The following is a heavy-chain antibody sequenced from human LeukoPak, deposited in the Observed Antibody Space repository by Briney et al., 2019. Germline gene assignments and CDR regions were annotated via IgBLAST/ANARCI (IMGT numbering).Heavy chain of an antibody. CDR3: ARIVTLNWFDP. D-gene: IGHD3-9*01. V-gene: IGHV3-48*01. CDR2: ISSSSSTI. Sequence: GGSLRLSCAASGFTFSSYSMNWVRQAPGEGLEWISYISSSSSTIYYADSVKGRFTISRDNAKNSLYLQMNSLRAEDTAVYYCARIVTLNWFDPWGQGALVTVSS. J-gene: IGHJ5*02. CDR1: GFTFSSYS.